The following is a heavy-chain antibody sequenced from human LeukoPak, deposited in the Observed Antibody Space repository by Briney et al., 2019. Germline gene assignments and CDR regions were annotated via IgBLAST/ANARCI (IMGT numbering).Heavy chain of an antibody. CDR3: AKAYSWYYYYYYYYMDV. CDR2: ISSSSSTI. V-gene: IGHV3-48*01. J-gene: IGHJ6*03. Sequence: GGSLRLSCAASGFTFSSYSMNWVRQAPGKGLEWVSYISSSSSTIYYADSVKGRFTISRDNSKNTLYLQMNSLRAEDTAVYYCAKAYSWYYYYYYYYMDVWGKGTTVTISS. D-gene: IGHD6-13*01. CDR1: GFTFSSYS.